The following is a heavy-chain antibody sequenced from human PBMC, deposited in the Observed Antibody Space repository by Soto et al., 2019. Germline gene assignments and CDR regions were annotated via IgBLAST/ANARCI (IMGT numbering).Heavy chain of an antibody. V-gene: IGHV3-13*01. CDR2: IGTSDDT. CDR1: GFTFSYYD. Sequence: EVQLVESGGALVPPGGSLRLSCAASGFTFSYYDMHWVRQAERKGLEWVAAIGTSDDTYYADSVQGRFSISREDAKDSLYLQMSSLRAEDTAVYYCARGLLGAIDYWGQGTLVTVSS. CDR3: ARGLLGAIDY. J-gene: IGHJ4*02. D-gene: IGHD3-16*01.